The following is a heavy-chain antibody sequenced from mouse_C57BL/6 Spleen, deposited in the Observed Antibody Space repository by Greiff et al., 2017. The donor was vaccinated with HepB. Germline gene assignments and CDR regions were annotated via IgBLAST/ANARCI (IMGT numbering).Heavy chain of an antibody. D-gene: IGHD1-1*01. Sequence: QVQLQQSGPELVKPGASVKISCKASGYAFSSSWMNWVKQRPGKGLEWIGRIYPGDGDTNDNGKFKGKATLTADKSSSTAYMQLSSLTSEDSAVYYCARSTTVDYAMDYWGQGTSVTVSS. CDR1: GYAFSSSW. CDR2: IYPGDGDT. J-gene: IGHJ4*01. CDR3: ARSTTVDYAMDY. V-gene: IGHV1-82*01.